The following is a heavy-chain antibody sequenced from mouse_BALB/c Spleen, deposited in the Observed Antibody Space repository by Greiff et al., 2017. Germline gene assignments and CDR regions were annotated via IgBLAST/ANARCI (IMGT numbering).Heavy chain of an antibody. D-gene: IGHD1-1*01. CDR3: ARYYYGSSYYYYAMDY. CDR2: ILPGSGST. J-gene: IGHJ4*01. V-gene: IGHV1-9*01. CDR1: GYTFSSYW. Sequence: QVQLKESGAELMKPGASVKISCKATGYTFSSYWIEWVKQRPGHGLEWIGEILPGSGSTNYNEKFKGKATFTADTSSNTAYMQLSSLTSEDSAVYYCARYYYGSSYYYYAMDYWGQGTSVTVSS.